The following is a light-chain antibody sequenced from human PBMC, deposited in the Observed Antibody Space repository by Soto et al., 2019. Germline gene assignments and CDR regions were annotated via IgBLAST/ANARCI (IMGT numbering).Light chain of an antibody. V-gene: IGKV1-6*01. CDR2: ATS. J-gene: IGKJ1*01. CDR3: LQDYNYPRT. CDR1: QGIRND. Sequence: AIQMTQSPSSLSASAGDRVAITCRASQGIRNDLGWYQQKPGKAPTLLIYATSTLHSGVPSRFSGSGSGTDFTLTISSLQPEDFATYYCLQDYNYPRTFGQGTKVDIK.